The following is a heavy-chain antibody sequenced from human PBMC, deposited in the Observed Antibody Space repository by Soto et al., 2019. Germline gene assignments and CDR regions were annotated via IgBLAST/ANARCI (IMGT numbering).Heavy chain of an antibody. CDR2: IYYSGSA. J-gene: IGHJ4*02. CDR1: GGSNSRGGYY. V-gene: IGHV4-31*03. CDR3: ARVSAPGDYVY. D-gene: IGHD4-17*01. Sequence: SETLSLTCTVSGGSNSRGGYYWSWIRQHPGKGLEWIGYIYYSGSAYYNPSLKSRVTISVDTSKNQFSLKLSSVTAADTAVYYCARVSAPGDYVYWGQGTLVTVSS.